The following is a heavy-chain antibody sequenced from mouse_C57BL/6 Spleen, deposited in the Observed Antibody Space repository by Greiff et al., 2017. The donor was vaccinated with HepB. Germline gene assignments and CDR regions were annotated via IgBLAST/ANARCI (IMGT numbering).Heavy chain of an antibody. J-gene: IGHJ4*01. CDR3: VRQDGKKNYYAMDY. CDR2: IRSKSNNYAT. D-gene: IGHD2-1*01. Sequence: EVKLVESGGGLVQPKGSLKLSCAASGFSFNTYAMNWVRQAPGKGLEWVARIRSKSNNYATYYADSVKDRFTISRDDSESMLYLQMNNLKTEDTAMYYCVRQDGKKNYYAMDYWGQGTSVTVSS. CDR1: GFSFNTYA. V-gene: IGHV10-1*01.